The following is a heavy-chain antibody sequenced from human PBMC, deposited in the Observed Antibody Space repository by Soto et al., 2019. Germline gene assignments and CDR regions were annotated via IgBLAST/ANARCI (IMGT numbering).Heavy chain of an antibody. V-gene: IGHV4-59*01. CDR2: IYYSGST. J-gene: IGHJ5*02. D-gene: IGHD2-21*01. CDR1: GGSISSYY. Sequence: SETLSLTCTVSGGSISSYYWSWIRQPPGKGLEWIGYIYYSGSTNYNPSLKSRVTISVDTSKNQFSLKLSSVTAADTAVYYCARSPANAILGPWGQGTLVTVSS. CDR3: ARSPANAILGP.